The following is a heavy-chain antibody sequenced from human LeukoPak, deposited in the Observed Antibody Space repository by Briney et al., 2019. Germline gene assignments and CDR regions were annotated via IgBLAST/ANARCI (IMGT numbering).Heavy chain of an antibody. J-gene: IGHJ4*02. CDR2: INSGSAGST. CDR3: APHRGSYYAH. Sequence: GGSLRLSCVASGLSFINYTMTWVRQAPGKGLEWVSSINSGSAGSTSYADPVRGRSTISRDNSKNTLYLQMNNLRADDTAVYYCAPHRGSYYAHWGQGTLVTVSS. D-gene: IGHD1-26*01. V-gene: IGHV3-23*01. CDR1: GLSFINYT.